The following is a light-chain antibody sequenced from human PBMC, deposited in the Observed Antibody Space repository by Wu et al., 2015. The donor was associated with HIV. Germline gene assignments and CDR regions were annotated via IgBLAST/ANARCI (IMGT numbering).Light chain of an antibody. V-gene: IGKV1-33*01. CDR1: QDISNY. J-gene: IGKJ3*01. CDR2: DVS. CDR3: QQFQSLPLT. Sequence: DIQMTQSPSSLSASVGDRVTISCRASQDISNYLNWYQQIPGKAPKLLISDVSSLETGVPPRFSGSGSGTHFTFTISSLQPEDLGTYYCQQFQSLPLTFGPGTRVDVK.